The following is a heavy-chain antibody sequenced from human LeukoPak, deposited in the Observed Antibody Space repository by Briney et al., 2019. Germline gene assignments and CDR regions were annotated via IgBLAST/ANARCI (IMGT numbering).Heavy chain of an antibody. D-gene: IGHD6-19*01. J-gene: IGHJ4*02. V-gene: IGHV3-43*02. CDR1: GFMFHDYA. Sequence: GRSLRLSCAASGFMFHDYAIHWVRQAPGKGLEWVSLISGDGGSTFYADSVKGRFTISRDSSKNSLYLQMNSLRSDDTALYYCARESESSGWYDYWGQGTLVTVSS. CDR3: ARESESSGWYDY. CDR2: ISGDGGST.